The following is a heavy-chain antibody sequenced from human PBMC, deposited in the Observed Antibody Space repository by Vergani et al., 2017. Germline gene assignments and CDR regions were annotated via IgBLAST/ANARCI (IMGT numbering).Heavy chain of an antibody. J-gene: IGHJ4*02. CDR3: ARTESFILRYFHWAL. CDR2: IYHSGGA. CDR1: GGSITSSSYY. Sequence: QLHLLESGPGLVKPSETLSLTCTVSGGSITSSSYYWGWIRQPPGKGLEWIGNIYHSGGAYYNPSLKGRGNISVDTSKNQFSLEVTSVTAADTAIYFCARTESFILRYFHWALWGQGTLVTVSS. V-gene: IGHV4-39*01. D-gene: IGHD3-9*01.